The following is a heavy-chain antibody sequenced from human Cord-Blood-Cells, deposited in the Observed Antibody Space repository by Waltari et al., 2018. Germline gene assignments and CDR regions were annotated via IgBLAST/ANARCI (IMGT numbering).Heavy chain of an antibody. CDR3: ARSYDSSGYYYHYYYYGMDV. V-gene: IGHV4-34*01. Sequence: QVQLQQWGEGLLKPSETLSLTCAVYGGSFSGYYWSWIRQPPGKGLEWIGEINHSGSTNYNPSLKSRVTISVDTSKNQFSLKLSSVTAADTAVYYCARSYDSSGYYYHYYYYGMDVWGQGTTVTVSS. CDR1: GGSFSGYY. D-gene: IGHD3-22*01. J-gene: IGHJ6*02. CDR2: INHSGST.